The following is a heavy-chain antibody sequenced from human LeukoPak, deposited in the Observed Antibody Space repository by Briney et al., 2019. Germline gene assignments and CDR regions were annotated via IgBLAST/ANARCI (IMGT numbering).Heavy chain of an antibody. CDR3: ARDRAAASNWFDP. D-gene: IGHD6-13*01. CDR1: GYTFTSYG. V-gene: IGHV1-18*01. Sequence: ASVKVSCKASGYTFTSYGISWVRQAPGQGLEWMGWISVYNGNTNYARKFQGRVTMTTDTSTSTAYMELRSLRSDDTAVYYCARDRAAASNWFDPWGQGTLVTVSS. J-gene: IGHJ5*02. CDR2: ISVYNGNT.